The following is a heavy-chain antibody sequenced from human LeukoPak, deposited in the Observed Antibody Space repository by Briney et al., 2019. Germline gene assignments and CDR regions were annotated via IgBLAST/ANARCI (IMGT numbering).Heavy chain of an antibody. CDR3: ARHPFSAPFDY. CDR2: VYQTGDT. J-gene: IGHJ4*02. Sequence: SETLSLTCIVSGGSMNNYYWSWFRQPPGKGLEWVAYVYQTGDTRYNPSLKSRVSISLDMSKNQFSLKVSSVTATDTAVYYCARHPFSAPFDYWGQGILVTVSS. V-gene: IGHV4-59*08. CDR1: GGSMNNYY. D-gene: IGHD6-19*01.